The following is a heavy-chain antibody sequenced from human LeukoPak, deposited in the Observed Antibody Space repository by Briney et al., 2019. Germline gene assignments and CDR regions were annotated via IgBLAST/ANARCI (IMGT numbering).Heavy chain of an antibody. V-gene: IGHV3-23*01. J-gene: IGHJ6*03. CDR3: AKVFGVVKAPNYMDV. CDR1: GFTFSSYA. Sequence: GGSLRLSCAASGFTFSSYAMSWVRQAPGKGLEWVSAISGSGGSTYYADSVKGRFTISRDNSKNTLYLQMNSLRAEDTAVYYCAKVFGVVKAPNYMDVWGKGTTVTVSS. CDR2: ISGSGGST. D-gene: IGHD3-3*01.